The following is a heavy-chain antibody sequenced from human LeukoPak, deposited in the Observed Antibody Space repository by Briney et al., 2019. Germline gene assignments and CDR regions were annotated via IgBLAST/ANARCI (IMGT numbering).Heavy chain of an antibody. V-gene: IGHV3-48*01. D-gene: IGHD4-17*01. Sequence: GGSLSLSCAASGFTFSSYSMNWVRQAPGKGLEWVSYISSSSSTIYYADSVKGRFTISRDNAKNSLYLQMNSLRAEDTAVYYCARDSVPTVTTHPDYWGQGTLVTVSS. CDR2: ISSSSSTI. CDR3: ARDSVPTVTTHPDY. CDR1: GFTFSSYS. J-gene: IGHJ4*02.